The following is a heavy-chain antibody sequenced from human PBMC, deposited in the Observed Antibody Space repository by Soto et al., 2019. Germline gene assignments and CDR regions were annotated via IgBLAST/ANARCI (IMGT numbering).Heavy chain of an antibody. J-gene: IGHJ4*02. CDR2: ISGIGGST. CDR1: DFAFSSXG. D-gene: IGHD3-22*01. V-gene: IGHV3-23*01. Sequence: LXLXCAASDFAFSSXGMSWGGQAPGKGLEWVSAISGIGGSTYYAYSVKGRFTISRDNSKNTLYLQMNSLRTEETAVYYCAKDSGRNYYDSSGYDHWGQGTLVTVSS. CDR3: AKDSGRNYYDSSGYDH.